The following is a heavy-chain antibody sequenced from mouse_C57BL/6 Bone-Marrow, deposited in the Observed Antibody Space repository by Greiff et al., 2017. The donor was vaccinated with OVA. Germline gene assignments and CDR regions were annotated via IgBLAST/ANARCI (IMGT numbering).Heavy chain of an antibody. Sequence: VKLSCKASGYTFTSYWMHWVKQRPGQGLEWIGYINPSSGYTKYNQKFKDKATLTADKSSSTAYMQLSSLTYEDSAVYYCARDYGKVPYAMDYWGQGTSVTVSS. V-gene: IGHV1-7*01. J-gene: IGHJ4*01. CDR3: ARDYGKVPYAMDY. CDR1: GYTFTSYW. CDR2: INPSSGYT. D-gene: IGHD2-1*01.